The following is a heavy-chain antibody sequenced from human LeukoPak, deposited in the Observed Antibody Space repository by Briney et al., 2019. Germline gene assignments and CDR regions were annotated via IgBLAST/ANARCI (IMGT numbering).Heavy chain of an antibody. V-gene: IGHV1-2*02. D-gene: IGHD7-27*01. Sequence: SVNVSCKASGYSFIGYYIHWVRRAPGQGLEWMGWINPNSGGANYAQKFQGRVTMTRDTSISTVYMELTRLRSDDTAMYYSAKSTNWGSISDGFDIWGQGTMVTVAS. CDR2: INPNSGGA. CDR1: GYSFIGYY. CDR3: AKSTNWGSISDGFDI. J-gene: IGHJ3*02.